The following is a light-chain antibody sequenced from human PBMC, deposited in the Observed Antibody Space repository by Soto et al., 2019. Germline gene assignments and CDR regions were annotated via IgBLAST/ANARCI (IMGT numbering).Light chain of an antibody. J-gene: IGKJ4*01. Sequence: DIQMTQSPSTLSASVGDRVTITCRASQSISSWLAWYQQKPGKAPKFLIYDASSLESGVPSRFSGSGSGTEFTLTISSLRPDDSATYYCQQYNSNPLTFGGGTKVDIK. V-gene: IGKV1-5*01. CDR3: QQYNSNPLT. CDR1: QSISSW. CDR2: DAS.